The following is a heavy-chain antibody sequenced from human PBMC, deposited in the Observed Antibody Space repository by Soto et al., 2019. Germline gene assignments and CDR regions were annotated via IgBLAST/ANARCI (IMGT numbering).Heavy chain of an antibody. CDR3: ARYREWRQGYFDL. Sequence: QVQLQESGPGLVKPSGTLSLTCAVSSDSISTGSWWSWVRQPPGKRLEWIGEIYHGGSTHYNPSLKSRVDISQDKSKNQFSLSLSSVTAADTAVYYCARYREWRQGYFDLWGRGTLVTVSS. D-gene: IGHD5-18*01. J-gene: IGHJ2*01. V-gene: IGHV4-4*02. CDR1: SDSISTGSW. CDR2: IYHGGST.